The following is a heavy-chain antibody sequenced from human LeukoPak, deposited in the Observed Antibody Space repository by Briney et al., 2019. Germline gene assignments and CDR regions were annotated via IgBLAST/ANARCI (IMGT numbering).Heavy chain of an antibody. CDR1: GGSFSGYY. J-gene: IGHJ5*02. CDR2: INHSGST. V-gene: IGHV4-34*01. Sequence: SETLSLTCAVYGGSFSGYYWSWIRQPPVKVLEWIGEINHSGSTNYNPSLKSRVTISVDTSKNQFSLKLSSVTAADTAVYYCARGVAVAGNLVDPWGQGTLVTVSS. D-gene: IGHD6-19*01. CDR3: ARGVAVAGNLVDP.